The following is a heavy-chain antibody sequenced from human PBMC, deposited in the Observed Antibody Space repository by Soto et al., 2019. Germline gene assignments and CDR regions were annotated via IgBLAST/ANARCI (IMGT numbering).Heavy chain of an antibody. CDR2: INAGNGNT. J-gene: IGHJ6*02. CDR1: GYTFTSYA. CDR3: ASRGDNLVYFTYYYYGMDV. D-gene: IGHD1-20*01. Sequence: GASVKVSCKASGYTFTSYAMHWVRQAPGQRLEWMGWINAGNGNTRYSQKFQGRVTITRDTSASTAYMELSSMRSEDTDVYYCASRGDNLVYFTYYYYGMDVWGQGITVTVS. V-gene: IGHV1-3*01.